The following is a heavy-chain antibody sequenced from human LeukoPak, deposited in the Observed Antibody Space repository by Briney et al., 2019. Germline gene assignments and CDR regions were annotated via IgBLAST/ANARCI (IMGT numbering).Heavy chain of an antibody. CDR2: INHSGST. D-gene: IGHD2-8*01. Sequence: SETLSLTCAVYGGSFSGYYWSWIRQPPGKGLEWIGEINHSGSTNYNPSLKSRVTLSVDTSKNQFSLKLSSVTAADTAVYYCARGDSAVYNWFDPWGQGTLVTVSS. V-gene: IGHV4-34*01. CDR3: ARGDSAVYNWFDP. J-gene: IGHJ5*02. CDR1: GGSFSGYY.